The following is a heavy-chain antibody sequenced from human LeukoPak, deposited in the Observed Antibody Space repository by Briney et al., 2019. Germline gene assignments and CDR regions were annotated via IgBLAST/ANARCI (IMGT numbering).Heavy chain of an antibody. D-gene: IGHD3-10*01. J-gene: IGHJ4*02. V-gene: IGHV4-61*02. Sequence: SQTLSLTCTVSGGSISSGSYSWSWIRQPAGTGLEWIGRIYTSGSTNYNPSLKSRVTISVDTSKNQFSMKLSSVTAADTAVYYCASSTGSGSYYPLFDYWGQGTLVTVSS. CDR1: GGSISSGSYS. CDR2: IYTSGST. CDR3: ASSTGSGSYYPLFDY.